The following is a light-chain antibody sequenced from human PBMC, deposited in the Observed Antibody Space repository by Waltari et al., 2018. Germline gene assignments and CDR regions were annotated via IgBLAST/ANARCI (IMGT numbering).Light chain of an antibody. CDR1: QSVSSY. V-gene: IGKV1-39*01. CDR3: QQSDTAPFT. J-gene: IGKJ3*01. Sequence: DIQMTQSPSSLSASVGDRVTIACRASQSVSSYLNWYQQGPGKVPKLLIYGTSSLQSGVPSRFSGSGSGTDFTLTITSLQPEDFATYYCQQSDTAPFTFGPGTTVDIK. CDR2: GTS.